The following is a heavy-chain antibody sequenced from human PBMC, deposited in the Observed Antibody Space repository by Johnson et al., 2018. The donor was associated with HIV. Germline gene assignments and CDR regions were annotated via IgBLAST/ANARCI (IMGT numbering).Heavy chain of an antibody. CDR3: ARLRDGYNFDAFDI. Sequence: VQLVESGGGLVQPGGSLRLSCAASGFTFSNYWMSWVRQAPGKGLEWVANIKQDGSEKYYADSVKGRFTISRDNAKNSLYLQMNSLTAEDTALYYCARLRDGYNFDAFDIWGQGTMVTVSS. V-gene: IGHV3-7*02. J-gene: IGHJ3*02. D-gene: IGHD5-24*01. CDR1: GFTFSNYW. CDR2: IKQDGSEK.